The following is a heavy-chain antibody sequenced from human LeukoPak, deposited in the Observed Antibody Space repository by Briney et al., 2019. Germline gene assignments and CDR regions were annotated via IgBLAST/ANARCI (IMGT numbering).Heavy chain of an antibody. Sequence: SETLSLTCTVSGGSISSYYWSWIRQPPGKGLEWIGYIYYSGSTNYNPSLKSRVTISVDTSKNQFSLKLSSVTAADTAVYYCARDYGDYYYYMDVWGKGTTVTVSS. CDR1: GGSISSYY. CDR3: ARDYGDYYYYMDV. D-gene: IGHD4-17*01. CDR2: IYYSGST. V-gene: IGHV4-59*12. J-gene: IGHJ6*03.